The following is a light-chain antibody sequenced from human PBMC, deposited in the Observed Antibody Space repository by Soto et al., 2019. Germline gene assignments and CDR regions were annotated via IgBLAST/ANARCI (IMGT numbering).Light chain of an antibody. CDR2: DVS. CDR1: SSDVGGYNY. Sequence: QSALTPPASVSGSPGQSSTISCTGTSSDVGGYNYVSWYQQHPGKAPKLMIYDVSNRPSGVSNRFSGSKSGNTASLTISGLQAEDEADYYCSSYTSSSTWVFGGGTKLTVL. V-gene: IGLV2-14*01. J-gene: IGLJ3*02. CDR3: SSYTSSSTWV.